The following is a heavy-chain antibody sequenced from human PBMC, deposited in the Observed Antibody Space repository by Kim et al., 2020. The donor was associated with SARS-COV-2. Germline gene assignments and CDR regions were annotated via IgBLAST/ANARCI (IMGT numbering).Heavy chain of an antibody. CDR3: TREGGYYYDSSGYYYGPFDY. Sequence: GGSLRLSCTASGFTFGDYAMSWVRQAPGKGLEWVGFIRSKAYGGTTEYAASVKGRFTISRDDSKSIAYLQMNSLKTEDTAVYYCTREGGYYYDSSGYYYGPFDYWGQGTLATVSS. V-gene: IGHV3-49*04. CDR2: IRSKAYGGTT. D-gene: IGHD3-22*01. J-gene: IGHJ4*02. CDR1: GFTFGDYA.